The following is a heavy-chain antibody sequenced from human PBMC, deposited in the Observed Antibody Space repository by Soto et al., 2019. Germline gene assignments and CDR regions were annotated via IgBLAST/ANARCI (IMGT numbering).Heavy chain of an antibody. J-gene: IGHJ5*02. CDR3: ARDLKGYDSYNWFDP. D-gene: IGHD5-12*01. CDR1: GFTFSSYS. V-gene: IGHV3-21*01. Sequence: GGSLRLSCAASGFTFSSYSMSWVRQAPGKGLEWVSSISSSSSYIYYTDSVNGRFTISRDNAKNSLYLQMNSLSAEDTAVYYCARDLKGYDSYNWFDPWGQGTLFTVSS. CDR2: ISSSSSYI.